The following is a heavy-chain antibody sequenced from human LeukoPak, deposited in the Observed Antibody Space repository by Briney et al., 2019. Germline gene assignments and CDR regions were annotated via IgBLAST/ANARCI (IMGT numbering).Heavy chain of an antibody. CDR2: IYTSGST. CDR1: GGSISSGSYY. CDR3: ARSGYGTYYYYYMDV. Sequence: PSQTLSLTCTVSGGSISSGSYYWSWIRQPAGKGLEWIGRIYTSGSTNYNPSLKSRVTISVDTSKNQFSLKLSSVTAADTAVYYCARSGYGTYYYYYMDVWGKGTTATISS. D-gene: IGHD5-12*01. V-gene: IGHV4-61*02. J-gene: IGHJ6*03.